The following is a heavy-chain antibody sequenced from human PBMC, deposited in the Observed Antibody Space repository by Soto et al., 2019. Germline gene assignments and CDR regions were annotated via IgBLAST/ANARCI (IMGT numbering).Heavy chain of an antibody. D-gene: IGHD3-16*02. CDR1: GSTFTSYY. CDR3: ATLVNSGTYYFDY. V-gene: IGHV1-24*01. CDR2: FDPEDGET. J-gene: IGHJ4*02. Sequence: ASVKVSCKASGSTFTSYYMHWVRQAPGQGLEWMGGFDPEDGETIYAQKFQGRVTMTEDTSTDTAYMELSSLRSEDTAVYYCATLVNSGTYYFDYWGQGTLVTVSS.